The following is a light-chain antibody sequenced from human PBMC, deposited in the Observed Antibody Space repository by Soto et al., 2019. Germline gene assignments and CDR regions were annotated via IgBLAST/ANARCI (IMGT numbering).Light chain of an antibody. CDR2: STK. Sequence: QTVVTQEPSFSVSPGGTVTLTCGLSSGSVSTSYYPSWYQQTPGQAPRTLIYSTKTRSSGVPDRFSGSILGNKAALTITGAQADDVSDYYCVLYVGSGLWVFGGVTKLTVL. J-gene: IGLJ3*02. CDR1: SGSVSTSYY. V-gene: IGLV8-61*01. CDR3: VLYVGSGLWV.